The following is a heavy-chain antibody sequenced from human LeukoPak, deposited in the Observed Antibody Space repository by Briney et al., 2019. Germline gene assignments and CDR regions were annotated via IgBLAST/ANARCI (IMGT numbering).Heavy chain of an antibody. Sequence: GESLKISCKGSGYSFTSYWIGWVRQMPGKGLEWTGIIYPGDSDTRYSPSFQGQVTISADKSISTAYLQWSSLKASDTAMYYCARLGDSSGYYYVYPDYWGQGTLVTVSS. CDR2: IYPGDSDT. CDR3: ARLGDSSGYYYVYPDY. J-gene: IGHJ4*02. D-gene: IGHD3-22*01. V-gene: IGHV5-51*01. CDR1: GYSFTSYW.